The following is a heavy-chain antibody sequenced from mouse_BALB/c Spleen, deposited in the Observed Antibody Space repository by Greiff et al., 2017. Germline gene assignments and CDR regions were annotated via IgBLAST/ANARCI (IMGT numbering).Heavy chain of an antibody. CDR1: GFSLTSYG. CDR3: ARNWAYWYFDV. V-gene: IGHV2-2*02. J-gene: IGHJ1*01. CDR2: IWSGGST. Sequence: VKLMESGPGLVQPSQSLSITCTVSGFSLTSYGVHWVRQSPGKGLEWLGVIWSGGSTDYNAAFISRLSISKDNSKSQVFFKMNSLQANDTAIYYCARNWAYWYFDVWGAGTTVTVSS.